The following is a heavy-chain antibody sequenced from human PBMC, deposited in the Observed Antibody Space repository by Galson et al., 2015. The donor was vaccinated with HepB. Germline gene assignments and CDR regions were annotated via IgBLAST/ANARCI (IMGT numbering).Heavy chain of an antibody. J-gene: IGHJ6*02. CDR1: GFTFSNYA. Sequence: SLRLSCAASGFTFSNYAIYWVRQAPGKGLEWVAVIAYDGGNKYYADSVKGRFTISRDNSKNTLYLQMNSLRSEDTAVYYCARDLIAPAGIYYGMDVWGQGTTVTVSS. D-gene: IGHD6-13*01. V-gene: IGHV3-30*17. CDR3: ARDLIAPAGIYYGMDV. CDR2: IAYDGGNK.